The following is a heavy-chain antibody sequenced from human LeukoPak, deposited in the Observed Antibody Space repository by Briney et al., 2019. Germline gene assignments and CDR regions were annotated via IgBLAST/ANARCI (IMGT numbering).Heavy chain of an antibody. CDR1: GGSISSGGYY. CDR2: IYYSGNT. V-gene: IGHV4-31*03. D-gene: IGHD4-11*01. J-gene: IGHJ5*02. CDR3: ARGQDDYSSFYTWFDP. Sequence: SETLSLTCTVSGGSISSGGYYWSWIRQHQGKGLEWIGYIYYSGNTYYSPSLKSRLIISIDTSKNQFSLKLSSVTAADTAVYYCARGQDDYSSFYTWFDPWGQGTLVTVSS.